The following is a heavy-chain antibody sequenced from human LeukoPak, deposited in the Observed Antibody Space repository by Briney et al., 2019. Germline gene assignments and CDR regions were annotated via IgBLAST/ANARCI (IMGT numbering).Heavy chain of an antibody. Sequence: GASVKVSCKVSGYTLTELSMHWVRQAPGKGLEWMGGFDPEDGETIYAQKFQGRVTMTEDTSTDTAYMELSSLRSEDTAVYYCATDLPGQSGSYYHYWGQGTLVTVSS. J-gene: IGHJ4*02. D-gene: IGHD1-26*01. CDR3: ATDLPGQSGSYYHY. CDR1: GYTLTELS. V-gene: IGHV1-24*01. CDR2: FDPEDGET.